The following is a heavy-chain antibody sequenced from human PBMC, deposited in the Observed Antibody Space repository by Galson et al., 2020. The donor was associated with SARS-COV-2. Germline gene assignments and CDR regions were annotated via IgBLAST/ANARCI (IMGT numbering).Heavy chain of an antibody. J-gene: IGHJ6*02. V-gene: IGHV4-31*03. CDR3: ARDTDYGETCSYYHYGMDV. CDR2: IYYSGST. Sequence: ETSETLSLTCTVSGGSISSGGYYWSWIRQHPGKGLEWIGYIYYSGSTYYNPSLKSRVTISVDTSKNQFSLKLSSVTAADTAVYYCARDTDYGETCSYYHYGMDVWGQGTTVTVSS. CDR1: GGSISSGGYY. D-gene: IGHD4-17*01.